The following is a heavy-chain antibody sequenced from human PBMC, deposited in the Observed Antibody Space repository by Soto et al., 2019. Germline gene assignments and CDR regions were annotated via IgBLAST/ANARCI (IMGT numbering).Heavy chain of an antibody. J-gene: IGHJ4*02. V-gene: IGHV4-39*01. Sequence: QLQLQESGPGLVKPSETLSLTCTVSGGSISSSSYYWGWIRQPPGKGLEWIGRIYYSGSTYYNPSLTSRVTISVDTSKNQFSLKLSSVTAADTAVYYCASFAVAGLFDYWGQVTLVTVSS. CDR2: IYYSGST. CDR1: GGSISSSSYY. D-gene: IGHD6-19*01. CDR3: ASFAVAGLFDY.